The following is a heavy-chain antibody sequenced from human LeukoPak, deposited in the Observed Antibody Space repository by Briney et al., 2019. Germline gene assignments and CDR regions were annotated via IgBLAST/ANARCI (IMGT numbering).Heavy chain of an antibody. Sequence: PGGSLRLSCAASGFTFSSYSMNWVRQAPGKGLEWVSSISSSSSYVYYADSVKGRFTISRDNAKYSLYLQMNSLRAEDTAVYYCARDRPGYCTNGVCYAPLHYWGQGTLVTVSS. V-gene: IGHV3-21*01. D-gene: IGHD2-8*01. CDR3: ARDRPGYCTNGVCYAPLHY. CDR1: GFTFSSYS. J-gene: IGHJ4*02. CDR2: ISSSSSYV.